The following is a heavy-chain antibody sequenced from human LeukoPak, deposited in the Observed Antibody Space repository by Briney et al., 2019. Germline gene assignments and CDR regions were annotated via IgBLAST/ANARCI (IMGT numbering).Heavy chain of an antibody. Sequence: XKASXFTFIDYYMHXVRQAPGQGLEWMGRINPKSGGTNYAQKFQDRVTMTRDTSISTAYMELSRLKFDDTAVFYCARGSISSGDWFDPWGQGTLVTVSS. CDR1: XFTFIDYY. CDR3: ARGSISSGDWFDP. D-gene: IGHD6-6*01. J-gene: IGHJ5*02. V-gene: IGHV1-2*06. CDR2: INPKSGGT.